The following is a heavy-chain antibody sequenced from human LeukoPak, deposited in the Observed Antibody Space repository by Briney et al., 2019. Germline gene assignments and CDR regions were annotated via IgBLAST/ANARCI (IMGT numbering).Heavy chain of an antibody. V-gene: IGHV3-66*01. CDR1: GFTVSSKY. Sequence: GSLRLSCAASGFTVSSKYMSWVRQAPGKGLEWVSVIYSGGSTYYADSVKGRFTISRDNSKNTLYLQTNSLRAEDTAVYYCAGYEYSSSSFDYWGQGTLVTVSS. J-gene: IGHJ4*02. CDR3: AGYEYSSSSFDY. D-gene: IGHD6-6*01. CDR2: IYSGGST.